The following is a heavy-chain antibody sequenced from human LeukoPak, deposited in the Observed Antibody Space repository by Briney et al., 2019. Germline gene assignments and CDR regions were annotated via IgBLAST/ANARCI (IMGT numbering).Heavy chain of an antibody. CDR2: ISAYNGNT. CDR1: GYTFTSYG. CDR3: AGPRESGYRVYDFDY. J-gene: IGHJ4*02. D-gene: IGHD5/OR15-5a*01. V-gene: IGHV1-18*01. Sequence: ASVKVSCKASGYTFTSYGISWVRQAPGQGLEWMGWISAYNGNTNYAQKFQGRVTMTRDTSISTAYMELYSLRSDDTALYYCAGPRESGYRVYDFDYWGQGTLVTVSS.